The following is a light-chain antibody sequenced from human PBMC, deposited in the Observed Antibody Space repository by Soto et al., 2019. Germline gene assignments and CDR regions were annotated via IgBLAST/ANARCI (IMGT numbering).Light chain of an antibody. J-gene: IGKJ1*01. CDR3: QQYGSSLTCT. CDR1: QSVISNY. Sequence: EVVLTQSPGTVSLSPGERVTLSCRASQSVISNYFAWYQQRPGQAPRLLIYAASSRATGIPDRFSGSGSGTDFPLSVSSLEPEDVAVYYCQQYGSSLTCTFGQGTKVEMK. V-gene: IGKV3-20*01. CDR2: AAS.